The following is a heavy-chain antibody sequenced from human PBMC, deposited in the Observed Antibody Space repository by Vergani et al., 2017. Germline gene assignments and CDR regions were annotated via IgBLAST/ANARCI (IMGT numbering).Heavy chain of an antibody. Sequence: QITLKESGPTLVKPTQTLTLTCTFSGFSLSTSGVGVGWIRQPPGKALEWLALIYWDDDKRYSPSLKSRLTITKDTSKNQVVLTMTNMDPVDTATYYCAHSSYYYDSSGYTYWYFDLWGRGTLVTVSS. CDR1: GFSLSTSGVG. J-gene: IGHJ2*01. V-gene: IGHV2-5*02. D-gene: IGHD3-22*01. CDR3: AHSSYYYDSSGYTYWYFDL. CDR2: IYWDDDK.